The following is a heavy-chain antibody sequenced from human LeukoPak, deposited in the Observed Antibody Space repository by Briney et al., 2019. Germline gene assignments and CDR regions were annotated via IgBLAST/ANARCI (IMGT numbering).Heavy chain of an antibody. J-gene: IGHJ3*01. CDR3: AKDRGGSSQLGDAFDV. D-gene: IGHD2-15*01. V-gene: IGHV3-21*04. Sequence: GETLRLSCAASGFTFSSYSMNWVRQAPGKGLEWVSSISSSSSYIYYADSVKGRFTISRDNAKNSLYLQMNSLRAEDTALYYCAKDRGGSSQLGDAFDVWGHGTMVTVSS. CDR2: ISSSSSYI. CDR1: GFTFSSYS.